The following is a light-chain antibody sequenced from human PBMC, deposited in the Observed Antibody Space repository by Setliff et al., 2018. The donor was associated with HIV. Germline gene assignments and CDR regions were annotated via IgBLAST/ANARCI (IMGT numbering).Light chain of an antibody. CDR2: EVS. V-gene: IGLV2-14*01. J-gene: IGLJ1*01. CDR1: SSDVGGYNF. Sequence: QSVLTQPASVSGSPGRSITISCTGTSSDVGGYNFVSWYQQHPGKAPKLIIYEVSNRPSGVSNRFSGSKSGNTASLTISGLQAEDEADYYCSSYISSSTLFGTGTKVTVL. CDR3: SSYISSSTL.